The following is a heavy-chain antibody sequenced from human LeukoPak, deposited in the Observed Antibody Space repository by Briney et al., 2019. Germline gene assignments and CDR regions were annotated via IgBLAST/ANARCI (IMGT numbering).Heavy chain of an antibody. Sequence: SVKASCKASGGTFSSYAISWVRQAPGQGLEWMGRIIPILGIANYPQKFQGRVTITADKSTSTAYMELSSLRSEDTAVYYCARGAGNYYFYGMDVWGQGTTVTVSS. CDR1: GGTFSSYA. V-gene: IGHV1-69*04. J-gene: IGHJ6*02. CDR2: IIPILGIA. CDR3: ARGAGNYYFYGMDV.